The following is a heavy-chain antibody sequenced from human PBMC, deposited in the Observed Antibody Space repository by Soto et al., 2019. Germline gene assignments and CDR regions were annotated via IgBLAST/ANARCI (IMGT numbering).Heavy chain of an antibody. Sequence: QVQLQESGPGLVKPSGTLSLTCAVSGGSISSSNWWSWVRQPPGKGLEWIGEIYHSGSTNYNPSLKSRFTISVDKSKNQFSLKLSSVTAADTAVYYCAREDTAMVTRGYYYYGMDVWGQGTTVTVSS. V-gene: IGHV4-4*02. CDR3: AREDTAMVTRGYYYYGMDV. CDR1: GGSISSSNW. D-gene: IGHD5-18*01. CDR2: IYHSGST. J-gene: IGHJ6*02.